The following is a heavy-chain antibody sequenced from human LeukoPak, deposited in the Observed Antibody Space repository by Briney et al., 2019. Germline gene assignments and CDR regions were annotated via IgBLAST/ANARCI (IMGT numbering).Heavy chain of an antibody. CDR3: ARDEEEYLDAFDI. CDR2: IIPIFGTA. D-gene: IGHD2/OR15-2a*01. CDR1: GGTFSSYA. Sequence: SVKVSCKASGGTFSSYAISWVRQAPGQGLEWRGGIIPIFGTANYAQKFQGRVTITADESTSTAYMELSSLRSEDTAVYYCARDEEEYLDAFDIWGQGTMVTVSS. V-gene: IGHV1-69*13. J-gene: IGHJ3*02.